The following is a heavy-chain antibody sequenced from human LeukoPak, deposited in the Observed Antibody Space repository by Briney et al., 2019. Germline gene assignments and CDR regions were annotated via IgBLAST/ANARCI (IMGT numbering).Heavy chain of an antibody. D-gene: IGHD3-22*01. CDR3: AREGLDPYYYDNSGYDY. Sequence: SETLSLTCTVSGGSISSYYWSWIRQPAGKGLEWIGRIYTSGSTNYNPSLKSRVTISVDTSKNQFSLKLSSVTAADTAVYYCAREGLDPYYYDNSGYDYWGQGTLVTVSS. J-gene: IGHJ4*02. V-gene: IGHV4-4*07. CDR1: GGSISSYY. CDR2: IYTSGST.